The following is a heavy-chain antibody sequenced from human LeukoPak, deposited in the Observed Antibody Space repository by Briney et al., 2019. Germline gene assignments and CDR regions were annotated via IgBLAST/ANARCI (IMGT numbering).Heavy chain of an antibody. J-gene: IGHJ5*02. V-gene: IGHV1-2*02. CDR2: INLNSGDT. D-gene: IGHD1-26*01. CDR1: GYSFTDYY. CDR3: ARDDRPAYEYSINYYVPAFDP. Sequence: APVKVSCKASGYSFTDYYMHWVRQAPGQGLEWMGWINLNSGDTNYAQKFQGRVTMTRATSITTAYMELSSLRSDDTAVYYCARDDRPAYEYSINYYVPAFDPWGRGVPVTVSS.